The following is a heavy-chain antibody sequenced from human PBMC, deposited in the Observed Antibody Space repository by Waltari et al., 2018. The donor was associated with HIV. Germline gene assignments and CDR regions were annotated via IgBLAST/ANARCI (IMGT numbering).Heavy chain of an antibody. CDR3: AREKNIPEKYHGMDV. CDR1: GYTFNSYS. CDR2: INAGNGNT. V-gene: IGHV1-3*01. Sequence: QVQLVQSGAEGKKPGASVKVSCKASGYTFNSYSMHWVRQAPGGRFEWMGWINAGNGNTKYSQNIQGRVTITRDTSASTAYMELTSLRSEDTSVYYCAREKNIPEKYHGMDVWGQGTTVTVSS. J-gene: IGHJ6*02.